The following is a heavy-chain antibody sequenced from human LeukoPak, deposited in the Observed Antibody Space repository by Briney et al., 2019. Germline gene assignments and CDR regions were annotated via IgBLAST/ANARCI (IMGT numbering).Heavy chain of an antibody. V-gene: IGHV3-74*03. CDR3: YGASAEH. Sequence: SGGSLRLSCAASGLPFSRSWMHWVRQAPGKGLVWVSGTKTDGSSTTYADAVNGRFTIARDNAKSTLYLQMNSLRAEDTAVYYCYGASAEHWGQGTLVTVSS. D-gene: IGHD4-17*01. CDR1: GLPFSRSW. CDR2: TKTDGSST. J-gene: IGHJ1*01.